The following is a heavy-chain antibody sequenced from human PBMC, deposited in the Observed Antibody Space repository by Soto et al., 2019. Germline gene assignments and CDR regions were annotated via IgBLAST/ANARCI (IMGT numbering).Heavy chain of an antibody. Sequence: ASVKVSCKASGYTFTSYAMHWVRQASGQRLEWMGWINVGNGNTKYSQKFQGRVTITRDTSASTAYMELSSLRSEDTAVYYCARGSTSGWHYFDSWGRGTLVTVSS. J-gene: IGHJ4*02. CDR1: GYTFTSYA. CDR2: INVGNGNT. V-gene: IGHV1-3*01. CDR3: ARGSTSGWHYFDS. D-gene: IGHD6-19*01.